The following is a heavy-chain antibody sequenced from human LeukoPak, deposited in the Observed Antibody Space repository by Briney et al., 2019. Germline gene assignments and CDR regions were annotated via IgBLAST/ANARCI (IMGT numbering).Heavy chain of an antibody. CDR3: ARVLYDYYFDY. Sequence: SETLSLTCAVSGGSFSSGGYYWSWIRHHPGKGLEWLACISYSGIAYYNPSLKSRLTISVDTSKNQFSLELSSVTAADTALYYCARVLYDYYFDYWGQGTLVTVSS. CDR1: GGSFSSGGYY. D-gene: IGHD2/OR15-2a*01. J-gene: IGHJ4*02. CDR2: ISYSGIA. V-gene: IGHV4-31*11.